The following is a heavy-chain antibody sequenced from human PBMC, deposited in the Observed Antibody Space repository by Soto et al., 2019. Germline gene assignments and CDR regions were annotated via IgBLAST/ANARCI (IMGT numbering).Heavy chain of an antibody. CDR1: GFTFSSYA. V-gene: IGHV3-23*01. Sequence: GGSLRLSCAASGFTFSSYAMSWVLQAPGKGLEWVSAISGSGGSTYYADSVKGRFTISRDNSKNTLYLQMNSLRAEDTAVYYCEKERHSSGYNWFDPWGQGTLVTVSS. D-gene: IGHD6-19*01. CDR2: ISGSGGST. J-gene: IGHJ5*02. CDR3: EKERHSSGYNWFDP.